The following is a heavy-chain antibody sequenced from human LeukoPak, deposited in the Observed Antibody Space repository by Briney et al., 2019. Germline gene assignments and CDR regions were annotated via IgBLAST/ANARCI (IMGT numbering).Heavy chain of an antibody. V-gene: IGHV7-4-1*02. CDR1: GYSFTNYA. D-gene: IGHD6-19*01. CDR2: INTNTGNP. CDR3: AREAVRGWYNFDY. Sequence: ASVKVSCKASGYSFTNYAINWVRQAPGQGLEWMGWINTNTGNPTYAQGFTGRFVFSLDTSVSTAYLQISSLKAEDTAVYYCAREAVRGWYNFDYWGQGTLVTVSS. J-gene: IGHJ4*02.